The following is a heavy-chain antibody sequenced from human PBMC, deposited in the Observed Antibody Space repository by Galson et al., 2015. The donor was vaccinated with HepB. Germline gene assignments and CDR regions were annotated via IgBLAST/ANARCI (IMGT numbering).Heavy chain of an antibody. V-gene: IGHV6-1*01. CDR1: GDSVSSNSAA. Sequence: CAISGDSVSSNSAAWNWIRQSPSRGLEWLGRTYYRSKWYNDCAVSVKSRITINPDTSKNQFSLQLNSVTPEDTAVYYCARGRITMIVVVITHEGWFDPWGRGTLVTVSS. CDR3: ARGRITMIVVVITHEGWFDP. D-gene: IGHD3-22*01. J-gene: IGHJ5*02. CDR2: TYYRSKWYN.